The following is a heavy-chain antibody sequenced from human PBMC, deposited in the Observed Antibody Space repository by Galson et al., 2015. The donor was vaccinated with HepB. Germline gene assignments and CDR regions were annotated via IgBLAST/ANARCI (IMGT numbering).Heavy chain of an antibody. CDR3: AKGLRYFDWLSDDAFDI. CDR2: ISGSGGST. Sequence: SLRLSCAASGFTFSSYAMSWVRQAPGKGLEWVSAISGSGGSTYYADSVKGRFTISRDNSKNTLYLQMNSLRAEDTAVYYCAKGLRYFDWLSDDAFDIWGQGTMVTVSS. V-gene: IGHV3-23*01. D-gene: IGHD3-9*01. CDR1: GFTFSSYA. J-gene: IGHJ3*02.